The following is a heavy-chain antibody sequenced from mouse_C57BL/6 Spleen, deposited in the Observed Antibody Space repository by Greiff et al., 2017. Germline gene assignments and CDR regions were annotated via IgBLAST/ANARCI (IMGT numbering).Heavy chain of an antibody. CDR1: GFTFTSYS. CDR2: ISSGGDYL. V-gene: IGHV5-9-1*02. J-gene: IGHJ3*01. Sequence: DVQLVESGEGLVKPGGSLKLSCAASGFTFTSYSMSWVSQTPEKRLEWIAYISSGGDYLYYADTVKGRFTISRDNARNTLYLQMSSLKSEYTAMYYCSREWFAYWGQGTLVTVSA. CDR3: SREWFAY.